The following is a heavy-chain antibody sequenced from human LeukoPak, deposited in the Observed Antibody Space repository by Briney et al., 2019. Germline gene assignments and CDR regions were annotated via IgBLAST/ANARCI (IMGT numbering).Heavy chain of an antibody. J-gene: IGHJ5*02. CDR3: AHSRFRWNVDWFDP. CDR1: GFTFSSYA. D-gene: IGHD1-1*01. V-gene: IGHV3-30-3*01. Sequence: GGSLRLSCAASGFTFSSYAMHWVRQAPGKGLEWVAVISYDGSNKYYADSVKGRFTISRDNSKNTLYLQMNSLRAEDTAVYYCAHSRFRWNVDWFDPWGQGTLVTVSS. CDR2: ISYDGSNK.